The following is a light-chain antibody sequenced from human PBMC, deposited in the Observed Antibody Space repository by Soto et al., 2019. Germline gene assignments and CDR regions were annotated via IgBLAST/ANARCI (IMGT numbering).Light chain of an antibody. CDR2: GAS. CDR3: QQYNNWPGT. Sequence: EIVMTQSPATLSVSPGERATLSCRASQSVSSNLAWYQQKPGQAPRLLIYGASTRATGIPARFSGSGSGTEFTLTISSLQSEDFAVYYCQQYNNWPGTFGQGTKVDIX. J-gene: IGKJ1*01. V-gene: IGKV3-15*01. CDR1: QSVSSN.